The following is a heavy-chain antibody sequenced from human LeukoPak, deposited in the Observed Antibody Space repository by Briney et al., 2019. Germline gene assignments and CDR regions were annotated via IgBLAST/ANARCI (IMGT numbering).Heavy chain of an antibody. CDR2: IIPIFGTA. Sequence: SVMVSCKASGGTFSSYAISWVRQAPGQGLEWMGGIIPIFGTANYAQKFQGRVTITADESTSTAYMELSSLRSEDTAVYYCARAAYSSSYAAGYWGQGTLVTVSS. V-gene: IGHV1-69*13. J-gene: IGHJ4*02. CDR3: ARAAYSSSYAAGY. CDR1: GGTFSSYA. D-gene: IGHD6-6*01.